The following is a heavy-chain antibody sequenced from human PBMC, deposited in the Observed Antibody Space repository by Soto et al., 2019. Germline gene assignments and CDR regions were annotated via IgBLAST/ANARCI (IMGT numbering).Heavy chain of an antibody. Sequence: PGESLRLSRPADGFSFGSHEMNWVRQAHEKGLEWVSYISTSGSTIYYADSVKGRFTISRDNAKNSLYLQMNSLRDADTAVYYCARDSVGFRLGWIYYGMDVWGQGTTVTVSS. CDR1: GFSFGSHE. CDR3: ARDSVGFRLGWIYYGMDV. J-gene: IGHJ6*02. V-gene: IGHV3-48*03. CDR2: ISTSGSTI. D-gene: IGHD2-2*03.